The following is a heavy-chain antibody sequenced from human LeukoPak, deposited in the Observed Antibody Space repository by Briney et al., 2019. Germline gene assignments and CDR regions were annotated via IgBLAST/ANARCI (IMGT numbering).Heavy chain of an antibody. CDR2: LYSGGAT. J-gene: IGHJ4*02. D-gene: IGHD2-2*01. Sequence: GGSLRLSCAASGFTFRSYAMSWVRQAPGKGLEWVSVLYSGGATYYADSVKGRFTISRDNSKNIVFLQMNDLRTEDTAFYYCTRDSASHHFAYWGQGALVTVSS. CDR1: GFTFRSYA. V-gene: IGHV3-66*01. CDR3: TRDSASHHFAY.